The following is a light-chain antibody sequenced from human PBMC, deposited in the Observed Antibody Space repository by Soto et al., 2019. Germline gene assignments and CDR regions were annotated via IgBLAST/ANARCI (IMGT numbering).Light chain of an antibody. V-gene: IGKV1-5*03. CDR3: QHYNTYPWT. CDR1: QSISSW. CDR2: KAS. J-gene: IGKJ1*01. Sequence: DLQMTQSPSILSASVGDRVTITCRASQSISSWLAWYQQKQGKAPNLLIHKASHLESGVPSRFSGSGSGTELTITISSLQPGDVETYDCQHYNTYPWTFGQGTKVDIK.